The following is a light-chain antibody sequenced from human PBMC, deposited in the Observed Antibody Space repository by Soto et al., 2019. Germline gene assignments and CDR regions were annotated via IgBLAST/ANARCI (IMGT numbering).Light chain of an antibody. CDR3: QQFNSGTWT. J-gene: IGKJ1*01. Sequence: DNPLPQSPSTLSASVGDRVTMTCLASQNIERWLAWYQQKPGKAPKLLLYDVSSLESGVPSRFSGSGSGTEFILTINGLQPDEFATYFCQQFNSGTWTFGQGTKVDIK. CDR1: QNIERW. CDR2: DVS. V-gene: IGKV1-5*01.